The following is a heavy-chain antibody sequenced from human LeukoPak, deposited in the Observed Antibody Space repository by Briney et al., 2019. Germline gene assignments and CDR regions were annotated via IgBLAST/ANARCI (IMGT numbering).Heavy chain of an antibody. Sequence: GASVKVSCKASGGTFSSYAISWVRQAPGQRLEWMGWINAGNGNTKYSQKFQGRVTITRDTSASTAYMELSSLRSEDTAVYYCARGRQRLHSVVFALSATVIPMSYWGQGTLVTVSS. CDR3: ARGRQRLHSVVFALSATVIPMSY. V-gene: IGHV1-3*01. J-gene: IGHJ4*02. CDR1: GGTFSSYA. D-gene: IGHD4-23*01. CDR2: INAGNGNT.